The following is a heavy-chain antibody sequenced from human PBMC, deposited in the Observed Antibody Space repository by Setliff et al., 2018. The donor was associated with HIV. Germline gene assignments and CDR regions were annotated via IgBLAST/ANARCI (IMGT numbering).Heavy chain of an antibody. D-gene: IGHD2-15*01. V-gene: IGHV4-39*07. CDR3: VRYCSGGTCYDIDY. CDR2: IYYSGDT. J-gene: IGHJ4*02. Sequence: SETLSLTCIVSGGSINSTSYYWGWIRQPPGQGLEWIGTIYYSGDTYYSPSLKSRVTISVDTSKNQFSLQLNSVTAADTAVYYCVRYCSGGTCYDIDYWGQGTVVTVSS. CDR1: GGSINSTSYY.